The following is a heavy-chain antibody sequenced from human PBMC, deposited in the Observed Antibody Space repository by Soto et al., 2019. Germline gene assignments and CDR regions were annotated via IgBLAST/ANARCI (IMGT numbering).Heavy chain of an antibody. CDR2: INPNSGNT. V-gene: IGHV1-8*02. Sequence: ASVEVSCKASGYSFTGYYVHWVLQAAGHGLEWMGWINPNSGNTGHAEKFQGRLTLTRNISTSTDYLELSSLRSEDTAVYYCAADLQGGYYYDSINWGQGTLVTVSS. J-gene: IGHJ4*02. D-gene: IGHD3-22*01. CDR3: AADLQGGYYYDSIN. CDR1: GYSFTGYY.